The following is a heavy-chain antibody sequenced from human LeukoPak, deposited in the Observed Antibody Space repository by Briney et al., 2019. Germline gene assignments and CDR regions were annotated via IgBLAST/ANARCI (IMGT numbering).Heavy chain of an antibody. CDR1: GFTVTNDY. D-gene: IGHD6-13*01. J-gene: IGHJ4*01. CDR3: ATDVRSSPLGF. CDR2: IYSGGST. Sequence: GVLRLSCAVSGFTVTNDYMNWVRQAPGKGLEWVSIIYSGGSTYYADSVKGRFTISRDSSNNTLFLQVSNLRADDSGLYYCATDVRSSPLGFWGHGTLVTVSS. V-gene: IGHV3-66*01.